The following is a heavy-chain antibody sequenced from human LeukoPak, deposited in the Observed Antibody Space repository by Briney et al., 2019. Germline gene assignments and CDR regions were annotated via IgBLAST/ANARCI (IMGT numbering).Heavy chain of an antibody. V-gene: IGHV3-23*01. CDR1: GFTVSSNY. J-gene: IGHJ3*02. Sequence: GGSLRLSCAASGFTVSSNYMSWVRQAPGKGLEWVSAISGSGGSTYYADSVKGRFTISRDNSKNTLYLQMNSLRAEDTAVYYCARPTSGAFDIWGQGTMVTVSS. D-gene: IGHD3-10*01. CDR2: ISGSGGST. CDR3: ARPTSGAFDI.